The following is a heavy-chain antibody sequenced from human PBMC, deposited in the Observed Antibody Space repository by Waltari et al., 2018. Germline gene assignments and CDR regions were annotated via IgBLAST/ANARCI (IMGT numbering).Heavy chain of an antibody. CDR2: ISGSGGNT. CDR3: AKDPAGTYYFEY. V-gene: IGHV3-23*01. Sequence: EVQLLESGGGLVQPGGSLRLSCAASEFTFSSYAMNWVRQAPGKGREWFSTISGSGGNTYYADSVKGRFTISRDNSKNTLYLQMNSLRAEDTAVYYCAKDPAGTYYFEYWGQGTLVTVSS. J-gene: IGHJ4*02. D-gene: IGHD6-19*01. CDR1: EFTFSSYA.